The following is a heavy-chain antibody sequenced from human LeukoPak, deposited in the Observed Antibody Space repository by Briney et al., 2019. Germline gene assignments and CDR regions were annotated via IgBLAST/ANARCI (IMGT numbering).Heavy chain of an antibody. Sequence: GGSLRLSCAASGFTFSSYGMHWVRQAPGKGLEWVAFIPDDGNNVYYSDSVRGRFTVSRDSSRNTLYLQMNSLRVEDSALCYCAGGTYYSDYWGQGTLVTVSS. CDR3: AGGTYYSDY. CDR1: GFTFSSYG. J-gene: IGHJ4*02. D-gene: IGHD1-7*01. V-gene: IGHV3-30*03. CDR2: IPDDGNNV.